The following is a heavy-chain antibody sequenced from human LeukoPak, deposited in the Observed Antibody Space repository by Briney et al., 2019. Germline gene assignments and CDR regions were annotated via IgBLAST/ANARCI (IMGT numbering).Heavy chain of an antibody. J-gene: IGHJ4*02. Sequence: PSETLSLTCTVSGGSISSYYWSWIRQPPGKGLEWIGYIYYSGTTNYSPSLKSRVTISVDTSKNQFSLKLSSVTAADTAVYYCARVMGSGRTGFDYWGQGTLVTVSS. D-gene: IGHD6-19*01. CDR2: IYYSGTT. V-gene: IGHV4-59*01. CDR3: ARVMGSGRTGFDY. CDR1: GGSISSYY.